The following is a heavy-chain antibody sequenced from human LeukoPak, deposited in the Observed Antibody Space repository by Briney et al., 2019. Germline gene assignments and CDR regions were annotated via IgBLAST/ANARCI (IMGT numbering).Heavy chain of an antibody. V-gene: IGHV4-59*08. CDR1: GGSISSYY. J-gene: IGHJ6*03. Sequence: SETLSLTCTVSGGSISSYYWSWIRQPPGKGLEWIGYIYYSGSTNYNPSLKSRVTISVDTSKDQFSLKLSSVTAADTAMYYCARHPGLRKWELLTYYYMDVWGKGTTVTVSS. CDR2: IYYSGST. CDR3: ARHPGLRKWELLTYYYMDV. D-gene: IGHD1-26*01.